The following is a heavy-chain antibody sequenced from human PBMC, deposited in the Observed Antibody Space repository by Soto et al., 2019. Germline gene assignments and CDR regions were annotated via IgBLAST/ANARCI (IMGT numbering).Heavy chain of an antibody. Sequence: QEQLVESGGGVVQPGRSLRLFCAASGFTFSSYAMHWVRQAPGKGLEWVAVISYDGSKKYYADSVKGRFTISRDNSKNTLSLQTNNLRAEDTAVYFCASSLAGFSAGRPPYFYGMDLWGQGTTVTVSS. CDR1: GFTFSSYA. D-gene: IGHD3-10*01. CDR3: ASSLAGFSAGRPPYFYGMDL. V-gene: IGHV3-30*03. CDR2: ISYDGSKK. J-gene: IGHJ6*02.